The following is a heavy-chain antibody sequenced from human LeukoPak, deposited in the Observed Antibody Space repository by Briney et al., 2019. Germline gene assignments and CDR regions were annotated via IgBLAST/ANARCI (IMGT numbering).Heavy chain of an antibody. J-gene: IGHJ4*02. Sequence: ASVKISCKASGYTFTDYYMHWVQQAPGKGLEWMGRVDPEDGETIYAEKFQGRVTITADTSTDTAYMELSSLRSEDTAVYYCARDLNGEGSYLDYWGQGTLVTVSS. CDR1: GYTFTDYY. D-gene: IGHD3-16*02. CDR3: ARDLNGEGSYLDY. V-gene: IGHV1-69-2*01. CDR2: VDPEDGET.